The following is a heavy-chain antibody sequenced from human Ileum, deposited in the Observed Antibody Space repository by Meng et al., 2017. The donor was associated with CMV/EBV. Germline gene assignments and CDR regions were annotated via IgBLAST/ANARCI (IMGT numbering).Heavy chain of an antibody. CDR3: TRGGEVHSAKVDY. CDR2: INTSAAYP. V-gene: IGHV7-4-1*02. Sequence: QVQLVKSGSELKEPGASVKVSCKTSGYSFITYGINWVREAPGQRLEWMGWINTSAAYPTYAQDFTGRFVFSLDTSVSTAYLQISSLRAEDTAVYYCTRGGEVHSAKVDYWGQGTLVTVSS. J-gene: IGHJ4*02. D-gene: IGHD2-21*01. CDR1: GYSFITYG.